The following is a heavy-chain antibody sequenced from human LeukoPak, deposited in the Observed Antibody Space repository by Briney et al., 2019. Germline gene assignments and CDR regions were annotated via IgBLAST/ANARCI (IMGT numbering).Heavy chain of an antibody. J-gene: IGHJ5*02. D-gene: IGHD3-9*01. Sequence: ASVKVSCKASGYTFTSYHMHWVRQAPGQGLEWMGWISTYNGDTNYAQYLQGRVTMTTDTSTSTAYMELRSLRSDDTAVYYCARDGGQSYDILTGYYNNDWFDPWGQGTLVTVSS. CDR3: ARDGGQSYDILTGYYNNDWFDP. V-gene: IGHV1-18*04. CDR1: GYTFTSYH. CDR2: ISTYNGDT.